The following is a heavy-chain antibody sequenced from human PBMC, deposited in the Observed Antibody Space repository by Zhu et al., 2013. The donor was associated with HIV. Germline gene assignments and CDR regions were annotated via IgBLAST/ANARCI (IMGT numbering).Heavy chain of an antibody. CDR2: INPNTGVT. CDR3: ARLGSDYYDSGGYWVDYFDY. V-gene: IGHV1-2*02. CDR1: GYTFIGNY. J-gene: IGHJ4*02. Sequence: QVQLVQSGAEVKKPGASVKVSCKASGYTFIGNYMHWVRQAPGQGLEWMGWINPNTGVTNYAQKFQGRVTMTRDTSISTAYMELNRLRSDDTAVYYCARLGSDYYDSGGYWVDYFDYWGQGTRVTVS. D-gene: IGHD3-22*01.